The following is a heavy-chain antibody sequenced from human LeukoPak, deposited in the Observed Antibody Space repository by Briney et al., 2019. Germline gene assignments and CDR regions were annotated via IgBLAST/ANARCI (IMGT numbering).Heavy chain of an antibody. CDR3: ARGVELSKLYYYGSGSNYFDY. D-gene: IGHD3-10*01. CDR1: GYTFTSYG. J-gene: IGHJ4*02. V-gene: IGHV1-18*01. Sequence: GASVKVSCKASGYTFTSYGISWVRQAPGQGLEWMGWISGNNDNTNYAQKLQGRVTMTTDTSTSTAYMELRSLRSDDTAVYYCARGVELSKLYYYGSGSNYFDYWGQGTLVTVSS. CDR2: ISGNNDNT.